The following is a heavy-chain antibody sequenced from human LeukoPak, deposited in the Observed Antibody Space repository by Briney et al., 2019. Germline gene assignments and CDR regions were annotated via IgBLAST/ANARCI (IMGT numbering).Heavy chain of an antibody. CDR1: DNSISSGYY. CDR2: INYIKTT. V-gene: IGHV4-38-2*01. J-gene: IGHJ6*03. Sequence: SETLSLTCSVSDNSISSGYYWGWSRQPPGKGQEGTGSINYIKTTYYNPSLKRRVTITEDTSRKQYSQQVSSGIAADTAIYYCARLPVTFMRDCYMDVWGKGTTVAVSS. CDR3: ARLPVTFMRDCYMDV. D-gene: IGHD4-17*01.